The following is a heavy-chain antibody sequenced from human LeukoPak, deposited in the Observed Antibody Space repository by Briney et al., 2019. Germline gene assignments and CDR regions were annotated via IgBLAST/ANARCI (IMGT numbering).Heavy chain of an antibody. CDR1: GFTFSSYA. J-gene: IGHJ3*02. CDR2: ISGSGGST. CDR3: AKDLQLGGNSIRDAFDI. V-gene: IGHV3-23*01. D-gene: IGHD4-23*01. Sequence: PGGSLRLSCAASGFTFSSYAMSWVRQAPGKGLEWVSAISGSGGSTYYADSVKGRFTISRDNSKNTLYLQMNSLRAEDTAVYYCAKDLQLGGNSIRDAFDIWGQGTMVTVSS.